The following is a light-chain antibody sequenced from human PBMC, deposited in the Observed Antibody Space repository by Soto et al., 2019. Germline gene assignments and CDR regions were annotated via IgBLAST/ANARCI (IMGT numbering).Light chain of an antibody. J-gene: IGKJ1*01. V-gene: IGKV1-17*01. CDR1: QGIRIA. CDR2: AAS. Sequence: DIRMTQSPSSLSASVGHRFTITCRASQGIRIAFAWYQQKPGKAPKRLIFAASSLQSGVPSRLRGSGYGTDLTITISSMKNEDFETYYCLQHNTYTWTFGHGTKVDIK. CDR3: LQHNTYTWT.